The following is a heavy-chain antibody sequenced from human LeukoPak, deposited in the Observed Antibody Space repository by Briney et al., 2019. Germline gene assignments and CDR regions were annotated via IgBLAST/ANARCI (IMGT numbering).Heavy chain of an antibody. CDR1: GFTFSAYA. V-gene: IGHV3-23*01. Sequence: GGSLRLSCTASGFTFSAYAMMWVRQAPGKGPEWVSAIRGGGGSAFYADSVKGRFTISRDNSKYTLLLQMNSLRAEDTAVYYCARDPNGDYIGAFDMWGPGTMVTVSS. CDR2: IRGGGGSA. D-gene: IGHD4-17*01. CDR3: ARDPNGDYIGAFDM. J-gene: IGHJ3*02.